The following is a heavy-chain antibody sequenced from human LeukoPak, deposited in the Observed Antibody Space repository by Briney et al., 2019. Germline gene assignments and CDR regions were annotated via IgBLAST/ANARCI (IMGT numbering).Heavy chain of an antibody. Sequence: ASVKVSCKASGYTFTSYGISWVRQAPGQGLEWMGWISAYNGNTNYAQKLQGRVTMTTDTSTSTAYMELRSLRSEDTAVYYCAREREDSETYLYGMDVWGQGTTVTISS. CDR1: GYTFTSYG. D-gene: IGHD1-26*01. J-gene: IGHJ6*02. CDR2: ISAYNGNT. CDR3: AREREDSETYLYGMDV. V-gene: IGHV1-18*01.